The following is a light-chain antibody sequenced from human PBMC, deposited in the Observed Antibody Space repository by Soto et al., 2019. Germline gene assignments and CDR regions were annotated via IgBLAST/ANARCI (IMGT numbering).Light chain of an antibody. Sequence: DIVMSQSPDSLPVSLGERATINCKSSQSLLYSPNNKHYLAWYQQKPGQPPKLLIYWASTRQSGVPDCFTARGSGTDCTLTIGSLQAEDVAVYYCQQYYSIPITFGQGTRLDMK. V-gene: IGKV4-1*01. J-gene: IGKJ5*01. CDR1: QSLLYSPNNKHY. CDR2: WAS. CDR3: QQYYSIPIT.